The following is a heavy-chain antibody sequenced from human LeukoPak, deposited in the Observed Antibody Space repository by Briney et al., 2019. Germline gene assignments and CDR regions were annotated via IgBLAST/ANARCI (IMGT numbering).Heavy chain of an antibody. Sequence: GASVKVSCKVSGYTLTELSMHWVRQAPGKGLEWMGGFDPEDGETIYAQKFQGRVTMTEDTSTDTAYMELSSPRSEDTAVYYCATAHGDSVVNAFDIWGQGTMVTVSS. V-gene: IGHV1-24*01. D-gene: IGHD4-17*01. CDR2: FDPEDGET. J-gene: IGHJ3*02. CDR3: ATAHGDSVVNAFDI. CDR1: GYTLTELS.